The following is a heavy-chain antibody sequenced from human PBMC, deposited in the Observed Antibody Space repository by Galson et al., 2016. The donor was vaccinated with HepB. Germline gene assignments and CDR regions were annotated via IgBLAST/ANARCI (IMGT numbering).Heavy chain of an antibody. CDR1: GYSFTSYW. D-gene: IGHD2-21*02. V-gene: IGHV5-10-1*01. J-gene: IGHJ4*02. CDR2: IDPSDSYT. CDR3: ARHKTVTGQPGY. Sequence: QSGAEVKKPGESLRISCKGSGYSFTSYWISWVRQMPGKGLEWMGRIDPSDSYTNYSPSFQGHVIISADKPTSPAYLQWSSLKASDTAMYYCARHKTVTGQPGYWGQGTLVTVSS.